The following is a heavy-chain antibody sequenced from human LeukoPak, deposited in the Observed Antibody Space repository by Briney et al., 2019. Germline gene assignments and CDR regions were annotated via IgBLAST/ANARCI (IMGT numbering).Heavy chain of an antibody. CDR2: ISYDGSNK. CDR3: AKVGPKYCSGGSCYSPWVYYYYMDV. D-gene: IGHD2-15*01. CDR1: GFTFSSYG. V-gene: IGHV3-30*18. Sequence: PGGSLRLSCAASGFTFSSYGMHWVRQAPGKGLEWVAVISYDGSNKYYADSVKGRFTISRDNSKNTLYLQMNSLRAEDTAVYYCAKVGPKYCSGGSCYSPWVYYYYMDVWGKGTTVTVSS. J-gene: IGHJ6*03.